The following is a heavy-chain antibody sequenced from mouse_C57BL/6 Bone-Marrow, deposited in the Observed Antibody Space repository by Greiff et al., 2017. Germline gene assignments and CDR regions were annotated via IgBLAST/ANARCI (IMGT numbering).Heavy chain of an antibody. J-gene: IGHJ2*01. V-gene: IGHV1-64*01. Sequence: QVQLQQPGAELVKPGASVKLSCKASGYTFTSYWMHWVKQRPGQGLEWIGMIHPNSGSTNYNEKFKSKATLTVDQSSSTAYMQHSSLTSEDSAVYYCARRAPFYYGNSYYFDYWGQGTTLTVSA. CDR1: GYTFTSYW. D-gene: IGHD2-1*01. CDR2: IHPNSGST. CDR3: ARRAPFYYGNSYYFDY.